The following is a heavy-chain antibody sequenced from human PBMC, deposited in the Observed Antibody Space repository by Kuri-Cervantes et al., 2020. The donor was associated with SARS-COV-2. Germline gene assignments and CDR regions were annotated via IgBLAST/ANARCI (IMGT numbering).Heavy chain of an antibody. CDR2: IYTSGST. Sequence: SETLSLTCTVSGGSISSGDYNWSWIRQSPGRGLEWIGRIYTSGSTNYNPSLKSRVTISVDTSKNQFSLKLSSVTAADTAVYYCAREFPQGRIFGVVPTRYYYYYMDVWGKGTTVTVSS. CDR3: AREFPQGRIFGVVPTRYYYYYMDV. V-gene: IGHV4-61*02. J-gene: IGHJ6*03. CDR1: GGSISSGDYN. D-gene: IGHD3-3*01.